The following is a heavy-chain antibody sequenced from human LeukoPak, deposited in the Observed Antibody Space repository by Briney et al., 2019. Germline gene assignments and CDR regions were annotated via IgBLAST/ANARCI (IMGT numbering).Heavy chain of an antibody. V-gene: IGHV4-38-2*02. J-gene: IGHJ4*02. CDR2: IYHSGST. Sequence: PSETLSLTCSVSGYSISSGNYWGWIRLPPGKGLQWIGSIYHSGSTYYNPSLKSRVTISVDTSKNQFSLKLSSVTAADTAVYYCARENSYYDSSGYYFGSGYFDYWGQGTLVTVSS. CDR3: ARENSYYDSSGYYFGSGYFDY. D-gene: IGHD3-22*01. CDR1: GYSISSGNY.